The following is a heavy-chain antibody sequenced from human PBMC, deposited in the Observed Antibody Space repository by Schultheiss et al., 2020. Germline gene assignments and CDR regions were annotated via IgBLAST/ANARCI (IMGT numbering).Heavy chain of an antibody. CDR3: ARLGSYSSSWYRRDGNDY. J-gene: IGHJ4*02. D-gene: IGHD6-13*01. CDR2: IYHSGST. V-gene: IGHV4-59*08. Sequence: SETLSLTCTVSGGSISSYYWSWVRQPPGKGLEWIGEIYHSGSTYYNPSLKSRVTISVDTSKNQFSLKLSSVTAADTAVYYCARLGSYSSSWYRRDGNDYWGQGTLVTVSS. CDR1: GGSISSYY.